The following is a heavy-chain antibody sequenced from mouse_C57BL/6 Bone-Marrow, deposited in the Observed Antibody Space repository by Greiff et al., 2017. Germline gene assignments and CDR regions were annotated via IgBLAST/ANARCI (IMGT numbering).Heavy chain of an antibody. Sequence: VQLQQPGAELVRPGSSVKLSCKASGYTFTSYWMHWVKQRPIQGLEWIGNIDPSDSETHYNQKFKDKATLTVDKSSSTAYMQLSSLTSEDSAVYYCARSAYYGNPCAYWGQGTLVTVSA. CDR3: ARSAYYGNPCAY. V-gene: IGHV1-52*01. J-gene: IGHJ3*01. D-gene: IGHD2-1*01. CDR2: IDPSDSET. CDR1: GYTFTSYW.